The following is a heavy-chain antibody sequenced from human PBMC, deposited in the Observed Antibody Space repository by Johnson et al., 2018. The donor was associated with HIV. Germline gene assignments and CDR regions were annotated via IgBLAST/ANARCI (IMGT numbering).Heavy chain of an antibody. CDR1: GFTFSSYD. CDR2: IRRDGWSR. D-gene: IGHD1-26*01. Sequence: QVQLVESGGGVVQPGGSLRLSCEPSGFTFSSYDMHWVRQAPGKGLEWVAFIRRDGWSRYYAYSVKGRFTISRDNSKNTLYLQMNSLRAEDTAVYYCPMDQEWELIRSAFDIWGQGTMVTVSS. V-gene: IGHV3-30*02. CDR3: PMDQEWELIRSAFDI. J-gene: IGHJ3*02.